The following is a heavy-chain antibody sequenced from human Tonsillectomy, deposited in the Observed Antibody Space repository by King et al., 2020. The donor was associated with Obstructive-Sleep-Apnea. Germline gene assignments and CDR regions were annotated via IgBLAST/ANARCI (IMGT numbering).Heavy chain of an antibody. CDR1: GYSFSNYW. CDR3: ARNLGRSGTTIFGDYSYGLDV. J-gene: IGHJ6*02. Sequence: VQLVESGAEVKKPGESLKISCKGSGYSFSNYWIAWVRQMPGKGLEWMGIIYPVDSDTRYSPSFQGQVTMSADKSTSAAYLQWKSLKASDTAIYYCARNLGRSGTTIFGDYSYGLDVWGQGTTVTVSS. V-gene: IGHV5-51*01. CDR2: IYPVDSDT. D-gene: IGHD3-3*01.